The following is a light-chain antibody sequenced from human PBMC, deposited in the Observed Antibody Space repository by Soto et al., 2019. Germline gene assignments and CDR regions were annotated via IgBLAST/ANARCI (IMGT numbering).Light chain of an antibody. CDR3: QQFDKSLPSWT. Sequence: ETVLIQSSGTLSLSPVERSNLSCRASQSVSSNYLAWYQHIPGQAPRLLIYGASTRATGSPDRFSGSGSGTDFTLTISRLEPEDFAVYYCQQFDKSLPSWTFGQETKLE. J-gene: IGKJ1*01. V-gene: IGKV3-20*01. CDR2: GAS. CDR1: QSVSSNY.